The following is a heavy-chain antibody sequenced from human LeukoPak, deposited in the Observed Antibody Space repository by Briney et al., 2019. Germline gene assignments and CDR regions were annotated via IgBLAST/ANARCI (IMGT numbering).Heavy chain of an antibody. V-gene: IGHV3-48*04. CDR1: GFTFSRYS. CDR2: ISSSSSTI. CDR3: ARDYYGGYILDD. J-gene: IGHJ4*02. Sequence: PGGSLRLSCAASGFTFSRYSMNWVRQAPGKGLEWLSYISSSSSTIYYADSVKGRFTISRDNAKNALYLQMNSLGAEDTAVYYCARDYYGGYILDDWGQGTLVTVSS. D-gene: IGHD4-17*01.